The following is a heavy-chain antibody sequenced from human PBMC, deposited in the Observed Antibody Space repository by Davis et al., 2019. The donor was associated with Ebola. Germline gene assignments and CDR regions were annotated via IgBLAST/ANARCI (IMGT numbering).Heavy chain of an antibody. Sequence: GEFLKISCAASGFSFSSYWMSWVRQAPGKGLEWVASIKQDGSEKYYVDSVKGRFTISRDNAKNSLYLQMNSLRAEDTAVYYCLYGMDVWGQGTTVTVSS. CDR1: GFSFSSYW. J-gene: IGHJ6*02. CDR2: IKQDGSEK. CDR3: LYGMDV. V-gene: IGHV3-7*01.